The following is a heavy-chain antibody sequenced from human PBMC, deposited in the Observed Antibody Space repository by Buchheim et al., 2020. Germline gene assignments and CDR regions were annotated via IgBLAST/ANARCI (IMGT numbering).Heavy chain of an antibody. V-gene: IGHV3-48*04. D-gene: IGHD6-13*01. J-gene: IGHJ6*02. CDR1: GFSFSTYS. Sequence: EVELVESGGGLVQPGGSLRLSCAVSGFSFSTYSMDWVRQAPGKGLEWLAYISDTSSTIYYGDSVKGRFTVSRDNAQNALYLQMNSLRVEDTAVYYCARAPTPHSSSWYDYYYGMDVWGQGTT. CDR2: ISDTSSTI. CDR3: ARAPTPHSSSWYDYYYGMDV.